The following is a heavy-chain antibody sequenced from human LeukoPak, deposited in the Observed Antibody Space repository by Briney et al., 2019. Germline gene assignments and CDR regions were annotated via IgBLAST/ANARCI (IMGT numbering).Heavy chain of an antibody. CDR3: ARLGDSSGYYRYYFDY. J-gene: IGHJ4*02. Sequence: SETLSLTCTVSGGSISSSSYYWGWIRQPPGKGLEWIGSIYYSGSTYYNPSLKSRVTISVDTSKNQFSLKLSSVTAADTAVYYCARLGDSSGYYRYYFDYWGQGTLVTVSS. CDR2: IYYSGST. D-gene: IGHD3-22*01. V-gene: IGHV4-39*01. CDR1: GGSISSSSYY.